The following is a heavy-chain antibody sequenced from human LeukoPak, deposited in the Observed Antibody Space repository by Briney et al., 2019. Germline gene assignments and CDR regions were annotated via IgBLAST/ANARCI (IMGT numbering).Heavy chain of an antibody. Sequence: GASVKVSCKASGYTFTSYGISWVRQAPGQGLEWMGWISAYNGNTNYAQKFQGRVTITADESTSTAYMELSSLRSEDTAVYYCARGGGGITFDYWGQGTLVTVSS. D-gene: IGHD2-15*01. CDR1: GYTFTSYG. CDR3: ARGGGGITFDY. V-gene: IGHV1-18*01. J-gene: IGHJ4*02. CDR2: ISAYNGNT.